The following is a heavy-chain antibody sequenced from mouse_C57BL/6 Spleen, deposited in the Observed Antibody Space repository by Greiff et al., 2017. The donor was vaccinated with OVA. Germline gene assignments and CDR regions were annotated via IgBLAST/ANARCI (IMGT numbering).Heavy chain of an antibody. D-gene: IGHD2-5*01. CDR2: INPNYGTT. Sequence: EVHLVESGPELVKPGASVKISCKASGYSFTDYNMNWVKQSNGKSLEWIGVINPNYGTTSYNQKFKGKATLTVDQSSSTAYMQLNSLTSENSAVYYWATSYYSNYENYFDYGGQGTTLTVSS. CDR1: GYSFTDYN. CDR3: ATSYYSNYENYFDY. J-gene: IGHJ2*01. V-gene: IGHV1-39*01.